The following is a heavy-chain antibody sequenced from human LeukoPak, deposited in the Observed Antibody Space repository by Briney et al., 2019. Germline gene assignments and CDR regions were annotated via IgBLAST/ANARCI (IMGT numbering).Heavy chain of an antibody. Sequence: GGSLRLSCAASGYTFSSYEMHWVRQAPGKGLEWVADISSSGTTIYYADSVKGRFTISRDNAKNSLYLQMNSLRAEDTAVYYCARLLVATPGVDPWGQGTLVTVSS. CDR2: ISSSGTTI. J-gene: IGHJ5*02. CDR1: GYTFSSYE. D-gene: IGHD5-12*01. CDR3: ARLLVATPGVDP. V-gene: IGHV3-48*03.